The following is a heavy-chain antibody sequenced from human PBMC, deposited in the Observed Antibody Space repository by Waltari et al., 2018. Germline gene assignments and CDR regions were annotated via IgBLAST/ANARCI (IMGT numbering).Heavy chain of an antibody. CDR3: AKDLHWGQSDY. V-gene: IGHV3-74*01. CDR2: IKNDGSDS. CDR1: GVHFSSFW. Sequence: EVQLVESGGGLVQPGGSLRLTCAASGVHFSSFWMHWVRQVPGEGLVWVARIKNDGSDSGYADSVKGRFTISRDNAKNTLYLEMNSLRVEDTAVYYCAKDLHWGQSDYWGQGTLVTVSS. J-gene: IGHJ4*02. D-gene: IGHD3-16*01.